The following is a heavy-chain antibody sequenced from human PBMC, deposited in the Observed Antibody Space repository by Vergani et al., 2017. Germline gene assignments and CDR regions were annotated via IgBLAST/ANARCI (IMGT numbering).Heavy chain of an antibody. J-gene: IGHJ6*02. V-gene: IGHV1-69-2*01. Sequence: EVQLVQSGAEVKKPGATMKISCKVSGYTFTDHYMHWVKQAPGKGLEWMGLVDPEDGETIYAEKFKGRVTIAADTSTDTAHLELSSLRSEDTAVYYCATPQTVTTGGKEVWGQGATVIV. D-gene: IGHD4-17*01. CDR3: ATPQTVTTGGKEV. CDR1: GYTFTDHY. CDR2: VDPEDGET.